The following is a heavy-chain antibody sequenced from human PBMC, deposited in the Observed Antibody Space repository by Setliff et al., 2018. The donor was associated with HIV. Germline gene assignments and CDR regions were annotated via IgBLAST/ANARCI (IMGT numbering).Heavy chain of an antibody. Sequence: ASVKVSCKTSGYAFFSYAVXWVRQAPGQSFEWMGWINAGTGDTQYSQKFHHRVTMTRDRSASTAYMELRSLRSDDTAVYYCARAAVAGVTYFDYWGQGTLVTVSS. J-gene: IGHJ4*02. CDR2: INAGTGDT. V-gene: IGHV1-3*01. CDR1: GYAFFSYA. D-gene: IGHD6-19*01. CDR3: ARAAVAGVTYFDY.